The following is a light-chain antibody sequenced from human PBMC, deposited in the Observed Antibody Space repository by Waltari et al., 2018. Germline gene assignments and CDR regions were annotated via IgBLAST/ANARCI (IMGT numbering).Light chain of an antibody. V-gene: IGKV1-5*01. CDR3: QHYSGFSSRT. CDR2: DAS. CDR1: QSISDY. Sequence: DIQMTQSPSTLSPSVGDTVTITCRASQSISDYLDWYQQKPGKAPKLLIYDASTLKNGVPSRFSGSVSGTEFTLTISSLQPDDFATYYCQHYSGFSSRTFGQGTKVDIK. J-gene: IGKJ1*01.